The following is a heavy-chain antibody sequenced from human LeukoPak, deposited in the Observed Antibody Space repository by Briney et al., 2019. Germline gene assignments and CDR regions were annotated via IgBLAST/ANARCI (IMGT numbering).Heavy chain of an antibody. V-gene: IGHV3-23*01. D-gene: IGHD4-17*01. CDR3: AKDYGDYDGY. J-gene: IGHJ4*02. CDR2: ISGSGGDT. Sequence: GGTLRLSCAASGFTFSSYGMSWVRQAPGKGLEWVSGISGSGGDTYSADSVKGRFTISRDNSKNTLYLQMNSLRAEDTAVYYCAKDYGDYDGYWGQGTLVTVSS. CDR1: GFTFSSYG.